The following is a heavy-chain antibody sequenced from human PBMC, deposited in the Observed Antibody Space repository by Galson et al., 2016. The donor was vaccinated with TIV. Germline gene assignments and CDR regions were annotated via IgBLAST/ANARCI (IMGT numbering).Heavy chain of an antibody. J-gene: IGHJ6*02. Sequence: SLRLSCAASQFPFGDYWMNWIRQAPGKGLEWVVSIKQDGSDRYYGDSVKGRFTISRDNAKRLLYLHMSSLRVEDTAVYYCARDPLFGGMDVWGQGATVAVS. V-gene: IGHV3-7*03. CDR1: QFPFGDYW. CDR3: ARDPLFGGMDV. CDR2: IKQDGSDR. D-gene: IGHD3-10*02.